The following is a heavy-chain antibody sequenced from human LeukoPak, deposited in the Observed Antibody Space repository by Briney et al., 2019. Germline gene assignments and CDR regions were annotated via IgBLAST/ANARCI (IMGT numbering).Heavy chain of an antibody. CDR3: ARVLSSSWYPPFDY. CDR1: GYTFTSYG. CDR2: ISAYNGNT. J-gene: IGHJ4*02. V-gene: IGHV1-18*04. Sequence: ASVKVSCKASGYTFTSYGISWVRQAPGQGLEGMGWISAYNGNTNYAQKLQGRVTMTTDTSTSTAYMELRSLRSDDTAVYYCARVLSSSWYPPFDYWGQGTLVTVSS. D-gene: IGHD6-13*01.